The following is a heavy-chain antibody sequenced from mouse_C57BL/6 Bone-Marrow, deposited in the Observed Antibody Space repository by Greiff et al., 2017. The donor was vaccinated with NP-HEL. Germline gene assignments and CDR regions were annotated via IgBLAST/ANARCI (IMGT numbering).Heavy chain of an antibody. D-gene: IGHD2-4*01. V-gene: IGHV1-81*01. CDR3: ASYDYDAYAMDY. CDR1: GYTFTSYG. CDR2: IYPRSGNT. J-gene: IGHJ4*01. Sequence: QVQLQQPGAELVMPGASVKLSCKASGYTFTSYGISWVKQRTGQGLEWIGEIYPRSGNTYYNEKFKGKATLTADKSSSTAYMELRSLTSEDSAVYFCASYDYDAYAMDYWGQGTSVTVSS.